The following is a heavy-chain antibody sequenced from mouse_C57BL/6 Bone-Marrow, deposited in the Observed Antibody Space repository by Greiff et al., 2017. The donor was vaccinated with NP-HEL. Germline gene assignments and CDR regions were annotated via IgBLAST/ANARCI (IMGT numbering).Heavy chain of an antibody. CDR1: GYSITSGYD. CDR2: ISYSGST. V-gene: IGHV3-1*01. Sequence: EVKLMESGPGMVKPSQSLSLTCTVTGYSITSGYDWHWIRHFPGNKLEWMGYISYSGSTNYNPSLNSRISITHDTSKNHFFLKVNSVTTEDTATYYCARGSYYYGSSPFAYWGQGTLVTVSA. CDR3: ARGSYYYGSSPFAY. J-gene: IGHJ3*01. D-gene: IGHD1-1*01.